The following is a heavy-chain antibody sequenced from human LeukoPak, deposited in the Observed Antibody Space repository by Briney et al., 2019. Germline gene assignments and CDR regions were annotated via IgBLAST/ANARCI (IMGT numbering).Heavy chain of an antibody. Sequence: SETLSLTCTVSGGSISGDNYYWSWIRQPAGKGLEWIGRISTSGSTSYNPSLKSRVTISVDMSKNQFSPKVSSVTAADTAVYYCARGGFPGYSTSWFYWGQGTLVTVSS. CDR2: ISTSGST. J-gene: IGHJ4*02. D-gene: IGHD6-13*01. CDR1: GGSISGDNYY. V-gene: IGHV4-61*02. CDR3: ARGGFPGYSTSWFY.